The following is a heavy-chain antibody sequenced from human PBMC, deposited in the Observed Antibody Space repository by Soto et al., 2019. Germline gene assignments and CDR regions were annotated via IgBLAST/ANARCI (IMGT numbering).Heavy chain of an antibody. D-gene: IGHD6-13*01. V-gene: IGHV1-18*01. Sequence: WASVKVSCKASGYTFTSYGISWVRQAPGQGLEWMGWISAYNGNTNYAQKLQGRVTMTTDTSTSTAYMELRSLRSDDTAVYYCARDPYIARAAAGTSAWFDPWGQGTLVTVSS. CDR1: GYTFTSYG. CDR3: ARDPYIARAAAGTSAWFDP. CDR2: ISAYNGNT. J-gene: IGHJ5*02.